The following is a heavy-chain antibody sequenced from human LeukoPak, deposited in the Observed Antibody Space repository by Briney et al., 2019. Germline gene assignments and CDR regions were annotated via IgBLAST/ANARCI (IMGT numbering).Heavy chain of an antibody. CDR1: GYTFTSYY. CDR2: INPSGGST. V-gene: IGHV1-46*01. CDR3: ARDASSGWSDPPDDY. J-gene: IGHJ4*02. D-gene: IGHD6-19*01. Sequence: GASVKVSCKASGYTFTSYYMHWVRQAPGQGLEWMGIINPSGGSTSYAQKFQGRVTMTRDMSTSTVYMELSSLRSEDKAVYYCARDASSGWSDPPDDYWGQGTLVTVSS.